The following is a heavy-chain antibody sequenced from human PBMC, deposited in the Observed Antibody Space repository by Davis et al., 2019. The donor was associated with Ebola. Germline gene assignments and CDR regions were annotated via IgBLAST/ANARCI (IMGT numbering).Heavy chain of an antibody. CDR2: ISPYNGNT. CDR3: AREKLGTVDY. V-gene: IGHV1-18*04. CDR1: GYTFTTYT. Sequence: ASVKVSCKASGYTFTTYTFTWVRQAPGQGLEWLVWISPYNGNTKYAQKLQGRLTMTTDISTSTAYMELRSLRSDDTAVYYCAREKLGTVDYWGQGTLVTVSS. J-gene: IGHJ4*02. D-gene: IGHD7-27*01.